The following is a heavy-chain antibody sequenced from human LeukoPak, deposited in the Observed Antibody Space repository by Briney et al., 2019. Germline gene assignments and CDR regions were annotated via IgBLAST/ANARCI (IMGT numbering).Heavy chain of an antibody. Sequence: PGGSLRLSCAASGFTFSNYAVMWVRQAPGQGLEWVSAITSGGAPRYADSVKGRFTISRDNSKNTLYLQMNSLRAEDTAVYYCAKVYNWNDPTEYWGQGTLVTVSS. J-gene: IGHJ4*02. CDR2: ITSGGAP. D-gene: IGHD1-1*01. V-gene: IGHV3-23*01. CDR3: AKVYNWNDPTEY. CDR1: GFTFSNYA.